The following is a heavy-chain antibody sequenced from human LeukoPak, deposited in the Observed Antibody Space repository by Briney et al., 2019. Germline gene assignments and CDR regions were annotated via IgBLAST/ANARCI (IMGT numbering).Heavy chain of an antibody. J-gene: IGHJ3*02. Sequence: SETLSLTCTVSGGSISSYYWSWIRQPAGKGLEWIGRIYTSGSTNYNPSLKSRVTMSVDTSKNQFSLKLSSATVADTAVYYCARGPYPDSSGYYYDAFDIWGQGTMVTVSS. D-gene: IGHD3-22*01. CDR2: IYTSGST. CDR1: GGSISSYY. CDR3: ARGPYPDSSGYYYDAFDI. V-gene: IGHV4-4*07.